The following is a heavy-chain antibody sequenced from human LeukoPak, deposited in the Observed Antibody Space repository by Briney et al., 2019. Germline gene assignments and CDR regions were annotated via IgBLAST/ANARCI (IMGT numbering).Heavy chain of an antibody. D-gene: IGHD6-6*01. CDR3: ARCASPSSSSDYYYYYYMDV. CDR1: GGTFSSYT. V-gene: IGHV1-69*02. Sequence: SVKVSCKASGGTFSSYTISWVRQAPGQGLEWMGRIIPILGIANYAQKFQGRVTITADKSTSTAYVELSSLRSEDTAVYYCARCASPSSSSDYYYYYYMDVWGKGTTVTASS. J-gene: IGHJ6*03. CDR2: IIPILGIA.